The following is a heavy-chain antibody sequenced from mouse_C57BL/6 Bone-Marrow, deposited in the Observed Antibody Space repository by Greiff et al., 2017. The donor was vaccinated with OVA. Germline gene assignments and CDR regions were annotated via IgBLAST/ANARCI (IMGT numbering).Heavy chain of an antibody. V-gene: IGHV1-64*01. CDR3: AREELRAYWYFDV. CDR2: IHPNSGST. Sequence: QVQLQQPGAELVKPGASVKLSCKASGYTFTSYWMHWVKQRPGQGLEWIGMIHPNSGSTNYNAKFKSKATLTVDKSSSTAYMQLSSLTSEDSAVYYCAREELRAYWYFDVGGTGTTVTVSS. D-gene: IGHD1-1*01. J-gene: IGHJ1*03. CDR1: GYTFTSYW.